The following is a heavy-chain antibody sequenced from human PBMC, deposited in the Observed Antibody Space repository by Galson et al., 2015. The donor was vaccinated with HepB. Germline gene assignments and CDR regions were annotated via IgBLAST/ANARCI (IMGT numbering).Heavy chain of an antibody. J-gene: IGHJ3*02. CDR1: GGSITGGSYF. V-gene: IGHV4-61*02. D-gene: IGHD5-18*01. Sequence: TLSLTCTVSGGSITGGSYFWSWIRQPAGKGLEWIGRIYTTGSTNYNPSLKSRVTMSLDTSKNQFSLKLTSVTAADTAVYYCARDSRGSSYGLQPNDAFDIWGQGTMVTVSS. CDR2: IYTTGST. CDR3: ARDSRGSSYGLQPNDAFDI.